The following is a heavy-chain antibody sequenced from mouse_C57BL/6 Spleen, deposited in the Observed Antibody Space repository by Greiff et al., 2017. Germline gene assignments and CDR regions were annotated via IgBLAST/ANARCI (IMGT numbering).Heavy chain of an antibody. CDR1: GFSLTSYG. V-gene: IGHV2-2*01. Sequence: VQLQESGPGLVQPSQSLSITCTVSGFSLTSYGVHWVRQSPGKGLEWLGVIWSGGSTDYNAAFISRLSISKDNSKSQVFFKMNSLQADDTAIYYCARYGYDALYYAMDYWGQGTSVTVSS. J-gene: IGHJ4*01. CDR2: IWSGGST. D-gene: IGHD2-2*01. CDR3: ARYGYDALYYAMDY.